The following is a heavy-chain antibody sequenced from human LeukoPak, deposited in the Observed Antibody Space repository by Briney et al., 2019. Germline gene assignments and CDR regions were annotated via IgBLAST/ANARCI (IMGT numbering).Heavy chain of an antibody. CDR2: IYYSGST. J-gene: IGHJ5*02. Sequence: SETLSLTCTVSGGSISSYYWSWIRQPPGKGLEWIGYIYYSGSTNYNPSLKSRVTISVDTSKNQFSLKLSSVTAADTAVYYCARVGIADSSSWYVWFDPWGQGPRSPSPQ. CDR1: GGSISSYY. CDR3: ARVGIADSSSWYVWFDP. V-gene: IGHV4-59*01. D-gene: IGHD6-13*01.